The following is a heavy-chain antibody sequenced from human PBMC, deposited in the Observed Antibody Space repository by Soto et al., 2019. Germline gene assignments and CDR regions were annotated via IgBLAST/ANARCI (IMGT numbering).Heavy chain of an antibody. V-gene: IGHV1-69*01. CDR1: GGTFSSYA. CDR2: IIPIFGTA. CDR3: ARQRIAAAGTRYYYGMDV. Sequence: QVQLVQSGAEVKKPGSSVKVSCKASGGTFSSYAISWVRQAPGQGLEWMGGIIPIFGTANYAQKFQGRVTLPADESTSRAYMELSSLRSEDTAVYYCARQRIAAAGTRYYYGMDVWGQGTTVTVSS. J-gene: IGHJ6*02. D-gene: IGHD6-13*01.